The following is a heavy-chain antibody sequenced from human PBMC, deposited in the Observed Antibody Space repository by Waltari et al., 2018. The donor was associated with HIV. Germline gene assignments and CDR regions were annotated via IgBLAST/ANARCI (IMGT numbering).Heavy chain of an antibody. CDR1: GGSISSSSYY. CDR3: ARRGDYIRETLYYFDY. CDR2: IYYSGST. V-gene: IGHV4-39*01. J-gene: IGHJ4*02. D-gene: IGHD4-17*01. Sequence: QLQLQESGPGLVKPSETLSLTCTVSGGSISSSSYYWGWIRQPPGKGLEWIGSIYYSGSTYYNPSLKSRVTISVDTSKNQFSLKLSSVTAADTAVYYCARRGDYIRETLYYFDYWGQGTLVTVSS.